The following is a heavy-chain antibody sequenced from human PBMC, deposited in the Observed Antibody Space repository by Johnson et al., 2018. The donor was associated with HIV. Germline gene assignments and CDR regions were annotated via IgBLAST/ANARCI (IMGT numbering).Heavy chain of an antibody. CDR3: ARAHLIFPKNAFDI. CDR2: IYSGGST. Sequence: VQLVESGGGVVQPGGSLRLSCAASGFTVSSNYMSWVRQAPGKGLEWVSVIYSGGSTYYADSVKGRFTISRDNSKNTLYLQMNSLRAEDTAVYYCARAHLIFPKNAFDIWGQGTMVTVSS. J-gene: IGHJ3*02. D-gene: IGHD3-3*02. CDR1: GFTVSSNY. V-gene: IGHV3-66*01.